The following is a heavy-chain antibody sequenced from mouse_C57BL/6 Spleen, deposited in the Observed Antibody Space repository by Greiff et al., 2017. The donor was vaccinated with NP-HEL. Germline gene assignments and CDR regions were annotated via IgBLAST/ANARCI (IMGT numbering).Heavy chain of an antibody. Sequence: QVQLQQSGAELVRPGSSVKLSCKASGYTFTSYWMDWVKQRPGQGLEWIGNIYPSDSETHYNQKFKDKATLTVDKSSSTAYMQLSSLTSEDSAVYYCARSRADGYYVGYWGQGTTLTVSS. CDR1: GYTFTSYW. CDR3: ARSRADGYYVGY. V-gene: IGHV1-61*01. J-gene: IGHJ2*01. D-gene: IGHD2-3*01. CDR2: IYPSDSET.